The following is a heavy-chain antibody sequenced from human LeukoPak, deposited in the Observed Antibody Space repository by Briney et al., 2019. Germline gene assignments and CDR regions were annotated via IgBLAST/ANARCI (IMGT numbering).Heavy chain of an antibody. D-gene: IGHD7-27*01. Sequence: GESLKISCKASGYSFTNFWIGWVRQTPGKGLEWMGIIDPGDSDTRYTPSFQGQVTISADKSLSTAYLQWNSLRASDTAMYYCARQTDMGRSGDYWGQGTLVTVSS. CDR2: IDPGDSDT. CDR3: ARQTDMGRSGDY. V-gene: IGHV5-51*01. J-gene: IGHJ4*02. CDR1: GYSFTNFW.